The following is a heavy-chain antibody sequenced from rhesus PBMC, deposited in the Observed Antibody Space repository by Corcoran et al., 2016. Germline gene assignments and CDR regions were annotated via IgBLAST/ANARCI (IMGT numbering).Heavy chain of an antibody. CDR3: AKDRDAFDF. V-gene: IGHV3S5*01. CDR2: ISNGGGST. Sequence: EVQLVESGGGLVQPGGSLRLSCAASGFTFSSYGMSWVRQAPGKGLEWVSYISNGGGSTYYADSVKGRCTISRDNSKNTLVLKMNSLRAEDTAVYYCAKDRDAFDFWGQGLRVTVSS. J-gene: IGHJ3*01. CDR1: GFTFSSYG.